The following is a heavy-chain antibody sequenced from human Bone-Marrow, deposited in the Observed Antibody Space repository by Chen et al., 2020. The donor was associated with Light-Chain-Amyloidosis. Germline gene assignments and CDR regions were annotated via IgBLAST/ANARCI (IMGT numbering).Heavy chain of an antibody. CDR2: INHSGST. Sequence: QVQLQQWGAGLLKPSETLSLTCAVYGGSFSGYYWSWIRQPPGKGLEWIGEINHSGSTNYNPSLKSRLTISVDTSKKQLSLKLSSVTAADTAVYYCAREVPAVKKNYMDVWGKGTTVIVSS. V-gene: IGHV4-34*01. CDR1: GGSFSGYY. CDR3: AREVPAVKKNYMDV. D-gene: IGHD2-2*01. J-gene: IGHJ6*03.